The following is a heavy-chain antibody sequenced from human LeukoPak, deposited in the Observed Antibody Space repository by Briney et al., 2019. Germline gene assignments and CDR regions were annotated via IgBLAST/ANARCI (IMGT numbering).Heavy chain of an antibody. J-gene: IGHJ6*03. V-gene: IGHV4-39*07. Sequence: SETLSLTCTVSGGSISSSSYYWGWLRPPPGQGLEWIGSIYYSGSTYYNPSLKSRVTISVDTSKNQFSLKLSSVTAADTAVYYCARVMLDYYYYMDVWGKGTTVTVSS. CDR1: GGSISSSSYY. D-gene: IGHD3-10*02. CDR2: IYYSGST. CDR3: ARVMLDYYYYMDV.